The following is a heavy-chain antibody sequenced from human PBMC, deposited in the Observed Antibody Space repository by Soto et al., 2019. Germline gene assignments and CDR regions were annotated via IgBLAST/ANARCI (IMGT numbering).Heavy chain of an antibody. CDR2: IYYSGST. CDR3: ARAPVGYYYYYYGMDV. J-gene: IGHJ6*02. V-gene: IGHV4-59*01. Sequence: SETLSLTCTVSGGSISSYYWSWIRQPPGKGLEWIGYIYYSGSTNYNPSLKSRVTISVDTSKNQFSLKLSSVTAADTAVYYCARAPVGYYYYYYGMDVWGQGTTVTVSS. D-gene: IGHD1-26*01. CDR1: GGSISSYY.